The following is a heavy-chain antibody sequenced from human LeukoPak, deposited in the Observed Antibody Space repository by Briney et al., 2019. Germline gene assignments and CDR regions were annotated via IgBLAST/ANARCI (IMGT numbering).Heavy chain of an antibody. Sequence: PSETLSLTCTVSGGSISSYYWSWIRQPPGKGLEWIGYIYYSGSTNYNRSLKSRVTISVDTSKNQFSLKLSSVTAADTAVYYCARYRLHGGAYYFDYWGQGTLVTVSS. J-gene: IGHJ4*02. V-gene: IGHV4-59*08. CDR2: IYYSGST. CDR1: GGSISSYY. CDR3: ARYRLHGGAYYFDY. D-gene: IGHD2-21*02.